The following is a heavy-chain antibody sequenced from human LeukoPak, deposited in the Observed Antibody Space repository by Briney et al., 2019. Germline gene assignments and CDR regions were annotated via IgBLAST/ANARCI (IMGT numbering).Heavy chain of an antibody. CDR3: AKDEGYDSSGPSLGMDV. V-gene: IGHV3-9*01. CDR1: GFTFDDYA. Sequence: GRSLRLSCAASGFTFDDYAMHLVRQAPGKGLEWVSGISWNSGSIGYADSVKGRFTISRDNAKNSLYLQMNSLRAEDTALYYCAKDEGYDSSGPSLGMDVWGQGTTVTVSS. CDR2: ISWNSGSI. J-gene: IGHJ6*02. D-gene: IGHD3-22*01.